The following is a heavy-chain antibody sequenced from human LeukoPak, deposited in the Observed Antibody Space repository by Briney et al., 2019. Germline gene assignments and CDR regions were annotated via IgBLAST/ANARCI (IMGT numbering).Heavy chain of an antibody. V-gene: IGHV3-21*01. J-gene: IGHJ4*02. CDR1: GFTFSSYN. CDR2: ISGTSGYK. Sequence: KTGGSLRLSCAASGFTFSSYNMNWVRQAPGKGLEWVASISGTSGYKHYADSVRGRFTISRDNAKKSLHLEMDSLRAEDTAVYYCVRGEYSSGWYDFFDSWGQGTLVTVSS. D-gene: IGHD6-19*01. CDR3: VRGEYSSGWYDFFDS.